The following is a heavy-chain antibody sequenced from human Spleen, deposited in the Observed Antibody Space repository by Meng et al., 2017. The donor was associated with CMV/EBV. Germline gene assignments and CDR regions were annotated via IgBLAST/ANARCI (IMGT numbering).Heavy chain of an antibody. Sequence: CQGSGYSFTTYWIGWVRQMPGEGLEWMGNIYPDDSDTRYSPSLPGQVTISADKSITTAYLQWSSLKASDTAMYYCARKGIAARYFDSWGQGTLVTVSS. CDR3: ARKGIAARYFDS. V-gene: IGHV5-51*01. CDR1: GYSFTTYW. D-gene: IGHD6-13*01. J-gene: IGHJ4*02. CDR2: IYPDDSDT.